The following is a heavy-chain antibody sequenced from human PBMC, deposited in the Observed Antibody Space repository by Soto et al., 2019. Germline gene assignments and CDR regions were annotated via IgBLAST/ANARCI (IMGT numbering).Heavy chain of an antibody. CDR3: ARWYGSGSYYYYGMDV. CDR2: IWYDGSNK. V-gene: IGHV3-33*01. Sequence: GGSLRLSCAASGFTFSSYGIHWVRQAPGKGLEWVAVIWYDGSNKYYADSVKGRFTISRDNSKNTLYLQMNSLRAEDTAVYYCARWYGSGSYYYYGMDVWGQGTTVTVSS. J-gene: IGHJ6*02. D-gene: IGHD3-10*01. CDR1: GFTFSSYG.